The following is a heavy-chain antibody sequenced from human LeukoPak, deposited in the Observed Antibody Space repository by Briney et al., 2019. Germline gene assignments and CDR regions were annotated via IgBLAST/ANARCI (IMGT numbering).Heavy chain of an antibody. D-gene: IGHD6-19*01. J-gene: IGHJ6*03. CDR3: ARATRGWGSYMDV. Sequence: GASVKVSCKASGYTFTSYGISWVRQAPGQGLEWMGWISAYNGNTNYAQKLQGRVTMTTDTSTSTAYMELSSLRSEDTAVYYCARATRGWGSYMDVWGKGTTVTVSS. V-gene: IGHV1-18*01. CDR2: ISAYNGNT. CDR1: GYTFTSYG.